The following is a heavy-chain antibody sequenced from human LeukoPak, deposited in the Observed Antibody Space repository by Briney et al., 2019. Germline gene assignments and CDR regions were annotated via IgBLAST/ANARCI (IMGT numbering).Heavy chain of an antibody. CDR1: GGTFSSYA. D-gene: IGHD5-18*01. CDR3: ARDTAMVRNYFDY. V-gene: IGHV1-69*04. Sequence: SVKVSCKASGGTFSSYAISWVRQAPGQGLEWMGRIIPILGIANYAQKFQGRVTITADKSTSTAYMELSSLRSEDTAVYYCARDTAMVRNYFDYWGQGTLVTVSS. J-gene: IGHJ4*02. CDR2: IIPILGIA.